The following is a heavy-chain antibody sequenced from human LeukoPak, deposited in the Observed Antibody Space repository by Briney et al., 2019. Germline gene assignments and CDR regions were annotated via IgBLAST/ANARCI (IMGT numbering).Heavy chain of an antibody. CDR1: GGSISSYY. V-gene: IGHV4-59*01. D-gene: IGHD3-10*01. J-gene: IGHJ2*01. CDR3: ARVLWFGESHWYFDL. CDR2: IYYSGRT. Sequence: SETLSLTCTVSGGSISSYYWSWIRQPPGKALEWIGYIYYSGRTNYNPSLKSRVTISVDTSKNQFSLKPSSVTTADTAVYYCARVLWFGESHWYFDLWGRGTLVTVSS.